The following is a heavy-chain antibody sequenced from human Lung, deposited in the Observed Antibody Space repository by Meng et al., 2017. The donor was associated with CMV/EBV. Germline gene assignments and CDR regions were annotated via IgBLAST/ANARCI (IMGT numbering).Heavy chain of an antibody. J-gene: IGHJ4*02. CDR2: ISHDGSNK. V-gene: IGHV3-30*04. CDR3: ARARLRDGSHYYCDY. Sequence: GGSXRLSCAASGFTFSSYAMHWVRQAPGKGLEWVAVISHDGSNKYYADSVKGRFTISRDNSKNTLYLQMNSLRAEDTAVYYCARARLRDGSHYYCDYWGQGTXVTVSS. CDR1: GFTFSSYA. D-gene: IGHD5-24*01.